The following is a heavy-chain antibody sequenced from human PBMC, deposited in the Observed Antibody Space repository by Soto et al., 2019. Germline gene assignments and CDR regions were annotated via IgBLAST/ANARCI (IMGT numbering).Heavy chain of an antibody. Sequence: QLQLQESGPGLVKPSETLSLTCNVSGGSISSSSYYWGWIRQPPVKGLEWIGSIYYSGSTYYNPSLKSRVTISVDTSKNQCSLKLSSVTAADTAVYYCARRCGYGSKWFDPWGQGTLVTVSS. D-gene: IGHD5-18*01. CDR2: IYYSGST. J-gene: IGHJ5*02. V-gene: IGHV4-39*01. CDR3: ARRCGYGSKWFDP. CDR1: GGSISSSSYY.